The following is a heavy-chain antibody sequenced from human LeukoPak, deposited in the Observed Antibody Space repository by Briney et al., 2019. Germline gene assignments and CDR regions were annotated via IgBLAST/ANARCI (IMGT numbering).Heavy chain of an antibody. V-gene: IGHV3-23*01. CDR2: ISDSGGST. J-gene: IGHJ4*02. CDR1: GFTLSNYA. CDR3: ATQNFDY. Sequence: GGSLRLSYAASGFTLSNYAMSWVRQAPGQGLEWVSTISDSGGSTYYADSVKGRFTLSRDNSKSTLSLQMNSLRADDTAVYYCATQNFDYWGQGTLVTVSS.